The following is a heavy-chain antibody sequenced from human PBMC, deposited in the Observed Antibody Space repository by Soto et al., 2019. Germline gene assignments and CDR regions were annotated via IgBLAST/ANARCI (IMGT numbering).Heavy chain of an antibody. D-gene: IGHD3-16*01. CDR2: ISANNGNT. CDR3: ARTAEGYSYAYGDY. Sequence: QVQLVQSGAEGKKPGASVKVSCKASGYTFTSYGISWVRQAPGQGLEWMGWISANNGNTNYARKRQGRVTMPTDTSTSTAYMELRSLRSDDTAMYYCARTAEGYSYAYGDYWGQGTLVTVSS. J-gene: IGHJ4*02. V-gene: IGHV1-18*01. CDR1: GYTFTSYG.